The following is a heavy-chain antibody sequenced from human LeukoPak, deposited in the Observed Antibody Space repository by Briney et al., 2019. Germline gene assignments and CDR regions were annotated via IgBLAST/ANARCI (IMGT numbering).Heavy chain of an antibody. J-gene: IGHJ4*02. CDR3: ARDRVGSGWPRPFYFEF. CDR1: GYTFTGYY. Sequence: ASVKVSCKPSGYTFTGYYLHWVGQAPGQAFEWLGWMNPNAGDTMSSQKFQGRVTMSRATSISTAYMDLNSLRSDDSAVYYCARDRVGSGWPRPFYFEFWGQGSLVTVSS. D-gene: IGHD6-19*01. CDR2: MNPNAGDT. V-gene: IGHV1-2*02.